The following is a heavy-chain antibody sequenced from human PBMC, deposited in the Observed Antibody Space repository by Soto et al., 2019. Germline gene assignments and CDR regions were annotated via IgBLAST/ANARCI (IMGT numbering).Heavy chain of an antibody. CDR1: GYIFKNYA. CDR3: ARHLYDYVWGSYRH. CDR2: IIPVFGTP. V-gene: IGHV1-69*13. Sequence: SVKVSCKSSGYIFKNYAVTWLRQAPGQGLEWMGGIIPVFGTPDYSQRFRGRVTITADESTSTVYMELRSLTSEDTAVYYCARHLYDYVWGSYRHWGQGTLVTVSS. D-gene: IGHD3-16*02. J-gene: IGHJ4*02.